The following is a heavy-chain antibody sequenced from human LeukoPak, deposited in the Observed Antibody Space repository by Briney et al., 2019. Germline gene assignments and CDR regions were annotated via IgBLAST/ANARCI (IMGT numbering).Heavy chain of an antibody. CDR1: GGSISNTTYY. V-gene: IGHV4-39*01. Sequence: PSETLSVTCTVSGGSISNTTYYWGWIRQPPGKGLEWIGSVYYSGYPYYNPSLKSRITISVDASKNQFSLRLSSVIATDTAIYYCARPWSTSVRDPFDIWGQGTLVTVSS. CDR2: VYYSGYP. J-gene: IGHJ3*02. D-gene: IGHD3-3*01. CDR3: ARPWSTSVRDPFDI.